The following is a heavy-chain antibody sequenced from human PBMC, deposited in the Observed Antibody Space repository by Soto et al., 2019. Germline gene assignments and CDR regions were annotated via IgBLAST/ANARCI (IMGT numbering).Heavy chain of an antibody. D-gene: IGHD6-13*01. CDR3: ARGPYSSSWYGNYYFDY. V-gene: IGHV4-31*03. CDR2: IYYSGST. Sequence: SETLSLTCTVSGGSISSGGYYWSWIRQHPGKGLEWIGYIYYSGSTYYNPSLKSRVTISVDTSKNQFSLKLSSVTAADTAVYYCARGPYSSSWYGNYYFDYWGQGTLVTVSS. CDR1: GGSISSGGYY. J-gene: IGHJ4*02.